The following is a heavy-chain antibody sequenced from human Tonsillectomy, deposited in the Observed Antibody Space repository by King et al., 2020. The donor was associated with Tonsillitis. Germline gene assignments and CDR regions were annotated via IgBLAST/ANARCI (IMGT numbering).Heavy chain of an antibody. J-gene: IGHJ4*02. D-gene: IGHD3-3*01. V-gene: IGHV4-59*01. CDR3: ASRVGVYDFWSGYEYYFDY. CDR1: GGSISSYY. Sequence: VQLQESGPGLVKPSETLSLTCTVSGGSISSYYWSWIRQPPGKGLEWIGYIYYSGSTNYNPSLKSRVTISVDTSKNQFSLKLSSVTAADTAGYYCASRVGVYDFWSGYEYYFDYWGQGTLVTVSS. CDR2: IYYSGST.